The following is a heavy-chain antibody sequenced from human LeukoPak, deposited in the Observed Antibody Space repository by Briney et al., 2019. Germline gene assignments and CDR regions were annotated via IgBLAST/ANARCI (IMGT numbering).Heavy chain of an antibody. CDR1: GDSISSYY. Sequence: SETLSLTCTVSGDSISSYYWSWIRQPPGKGLEWIGYIYYSGSTNYNPSLKSRVSISVDTSRNQFSLKLSSVTAADTAVYYCARAQPHYGGNHKDYWGQGTLVTVSS. CDR2: IYYSGST. V-gene: IGHV4-59*01. D-gene: IGHD4-23*01. J-gene: IGHJ4*02. CDR3: ARAQPHYGGNHKDY.